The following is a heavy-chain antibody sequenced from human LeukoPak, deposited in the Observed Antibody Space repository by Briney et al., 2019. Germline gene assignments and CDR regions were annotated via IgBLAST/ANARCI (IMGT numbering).Heavy chain of an antibody. J-gene: IGHJ4*02. CDR3: ARDLYSSAWYGIH. CDR2: LYSDGDT. D-gene: IGHD6-19*01. Sequence: GGSLRLSCTASGFAFSSNYVGWVRQAPGGGLHWVSLLYSDGDTYYADSVKGRFTISRDTSKNTLYLQMNSLRVDDTAVYYCARDLYSSAWYGIHWGQGTLVTVSS. CDR1: GFAFSSNY. V-gene: IGHV3-53*01.